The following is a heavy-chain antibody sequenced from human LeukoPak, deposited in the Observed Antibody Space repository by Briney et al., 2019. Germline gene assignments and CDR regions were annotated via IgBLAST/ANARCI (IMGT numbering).Heavy chain of an antibody. CDR2: ISPYNRNT. Sequence: ASVKVPCKASGYTFNNYGISWVRQAPGQGLEWMEWISPYNRNTDYAQKFQGRLTMATDTSTNTVYMELRNLGYDDTAIYYCARDWGSTTTPNWFDPWGQGTLVTVSS. CDR1: GYTFNNYG. J-gene: IGHJ5*02. V-gene: IGHV1-18*01. CDR3: ARDWGSTTTPNWFDP. D-gene: IGHD2-15*01.